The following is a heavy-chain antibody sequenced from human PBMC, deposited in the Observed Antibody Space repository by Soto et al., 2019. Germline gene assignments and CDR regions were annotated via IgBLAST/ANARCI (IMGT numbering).Heavy chain of an antibody. CDR1: GGTFSSYA. CDR3: ARDGGYCISTSCYHYYYYGMDV. D-gene: IGHD2-2*01. V-gene: IGHV1-69*12. J-gene: IGHJ6*02. Sequence: QVQLVQSGAEVKKPGSSVKVSCKASGGTFSSYAISWVRQAPGQGLEWMGGIIPIFGTANYAQKFQGRVTITADESTSTAYMELSSLRSEDTAVYYCARDGGYCISTSCYHYYYYGMDVWGQGTTVTVSS. CDR2: IIPIFGTA.